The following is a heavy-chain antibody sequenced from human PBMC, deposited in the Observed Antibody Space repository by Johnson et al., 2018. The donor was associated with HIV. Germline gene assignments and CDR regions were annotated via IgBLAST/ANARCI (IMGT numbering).Heavy chain of an antibody. Sequence: VQLVESGGGVVQPGRSLRLSCAASAFTFSSYALHWVRQAPGKGLEWVAVISYDGSNKSYADSVKGRFTISRDNAKNSLYLQMNSLRAEDTALYYWAKDKGGWADDAFDIWGQGTMVTVSS. CDR1: AFTFSSYA. CDR3: AKDKGGWADDAFDI. CDR2: ISYDGSNK. V-gene: IGHV3-30-3*01. J-gene: IGHJ3*02. D-gene: IGHD3-16*01.